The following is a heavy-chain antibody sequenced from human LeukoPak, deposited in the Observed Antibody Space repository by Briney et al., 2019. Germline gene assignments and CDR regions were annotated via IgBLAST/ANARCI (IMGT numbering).Heavy chain of an antibody. V-gene: IGHV3-21*04. J-gene: IGHJ4*02. CDR3: AKGGSGWYRSHFDY. Sequence: PGGSLRLSCAASGFTFSNYEMNWVRQAPGKGLEWVSSISSSSSYIYYADSVKGRFTISRDNAKNSLYLQMNSLRAEDTAVYYCAKGGSGWYRSHFDYWGQGTLVTVSS. CDR1: GFTFSNYE. D-gene: IGHD6-19*01. CDR2: ISSSSSYI.